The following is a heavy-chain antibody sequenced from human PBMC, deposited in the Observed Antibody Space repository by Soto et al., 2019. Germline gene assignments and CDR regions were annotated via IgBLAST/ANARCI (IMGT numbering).Heavy chain of an antibody. D-gene: IGHD6-13*01. CDR2: IYWDDDR. CDR3: AHRVPYSESWDVGWFDS. Sequence: QITLKESGPTLVEPTQTLTLTCSFSGFSLTTSGVGVGWLRRAPGKALECLGIIYWDDDRRYNPSLKDRLTITKDTSKNQVVLSMTYMEPVDTATYYCAHRVPYSESWDVGWFDSWGQGTLVTVS. CDR1: GFSLTTSGVG. V-gene: IGHV2-5*02. J-gene: IGHJ5*01.